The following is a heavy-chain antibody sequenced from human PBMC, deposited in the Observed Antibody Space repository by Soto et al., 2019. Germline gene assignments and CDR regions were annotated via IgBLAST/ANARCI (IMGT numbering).Heavy chain of an antibody. Sequence: PGESLKISCKGSGYRFTSYWISWVRQMPGKGLEWMGRIDPSDSYTNYSPSFQGHVTISADKSITTAYLQWGSLKASDTAMYYCARLPYGSNYYGMDVWGQGTTVTVSS. CDR2: IDPSDSYT. D-gene: IGHD3-10*01. V-gene: IGHV5-10-1*01. J-gene: IGHJ6*02. CDR3: ARLPYGSNYYGMDV. CDR1: GYRFTSYW.